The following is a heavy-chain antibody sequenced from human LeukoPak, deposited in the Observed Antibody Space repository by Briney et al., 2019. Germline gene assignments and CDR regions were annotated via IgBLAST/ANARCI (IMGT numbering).Heavy chain of an antibody. J-gene: IGHJ3*02. Sequence: SQTLSLTCAISGDSVSTNSAAWMWIRQSPLRGLEWLGRTYYRYKWYNDYAVSVKSRITINPDTSKNQFSLQLNSVTPEDTGVYYCARERSSSFDIWGQGTMVIVSS. CDR1: GDSVSTNSAA. V-gene: IGHV6-1*01. CDR3: ARERSSSFDI. CDR2: TYYRYKWYN.